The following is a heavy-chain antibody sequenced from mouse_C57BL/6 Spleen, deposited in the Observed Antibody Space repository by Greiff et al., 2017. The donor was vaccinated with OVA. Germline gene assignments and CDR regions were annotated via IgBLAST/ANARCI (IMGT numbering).Heavy chain of an antibody. CDR3: ARGGGITTEFDY. D-gene: IGHD1-1*01. CDR2: ISDGGSYT. CDR1: GFTFSSYA. V-gene: IGHV5-4*03. J-gene: IGHJ2*01. Sequence: EVKLVESGGGLVKPGGSLKLSCAASGFTFSSYAMSWVRQTPEKRLEWVATISDGGSYTYSPDNVKGRFPISRDNAKNNLYLQLRHLQSDDTAMYYCARGGGITTEFDYWGQGTTLTVSS.